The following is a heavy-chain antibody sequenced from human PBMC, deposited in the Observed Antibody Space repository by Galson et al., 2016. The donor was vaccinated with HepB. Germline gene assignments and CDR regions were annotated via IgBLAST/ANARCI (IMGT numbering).Heavy chain of an antibody. J-gene: IGHJ5*02. CDR1: GYSFTSYW. CDR3: ARSDYYYDSSLFPPRHWFDP. D-gene: IGHD3-22*01. Sequence: QSGAEVKKPGESLKISCKGSGYSFTSYWIGWVRQMPGKGLEWMGIIYPGDSDTRYSPSFRGQVTISAEKSISTAYLQWSSLKASDTAMYYCARSDYYYDSSLFPPRHWFDPWGQGTLVTVSS. CDR2: IYPGDSDT. V-gene: IGHV5-51*01.